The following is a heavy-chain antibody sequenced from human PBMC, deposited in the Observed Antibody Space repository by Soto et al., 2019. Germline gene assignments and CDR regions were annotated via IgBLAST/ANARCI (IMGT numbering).Heavy chain of an antibody. V-gene: IGHV1-2*02. CDR1: GYTFTSYT. CDR3: ARGRAYYDFWSAKPFDF. J-gene: IGHJ4*01. CDR2: INPNSGGT. D-gene: IGHD3-3*01. Sequence: ASVKVSCKASGYTFTSYTISWVRQAPGQGLECMGWINPNSGGTNYAQKFQGRVTMTRXTXXSXXXMXLXRLRSDDTAVYYCARGRAYYDFWSAKPFDFWG.